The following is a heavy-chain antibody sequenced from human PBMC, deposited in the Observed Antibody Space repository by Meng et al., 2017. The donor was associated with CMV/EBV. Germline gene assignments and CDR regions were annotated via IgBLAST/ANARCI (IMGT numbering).Heavy chain of an antibody. CDR1: GFTFSDYY. V-gene: IGHV3-11*01. CDR3: ARDDRGRYSYGLPDV. J-gene: IGHJ6*02. Sequence: GESLKISCAASGFTFSDYYMSWIRQAPGKGLEWVSYISSSGSTIYYADSVKGRFTISRDNAKNSLYLQMNSLRAEDTAVYYCARDDRGRYSYGLPDVWGQGTTVTVSS. CDR2: ISSSGSTI. D-gene: IGHD5-18*01.